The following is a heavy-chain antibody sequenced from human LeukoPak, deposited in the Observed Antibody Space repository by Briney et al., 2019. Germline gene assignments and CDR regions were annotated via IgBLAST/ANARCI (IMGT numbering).Heavy chain of an antibody. V-gene: IGHV3-53*01. CDR1: GFTVSSNY. CDR3: ARVNSVYYDY. D-gene: IGHD3-22*01. J-gene: IGHJ4*02. CDR2: IYSGGST. Sequence: GGSLRLSCAASGFTVSSNYMSWVRQAPGKGLEWVSVIYSGGSTYYADSVKGRFTISRDNSKNTLYFQMASLRAEDTAVYYCARVNSVYYDYWGQGTLVTVSS.